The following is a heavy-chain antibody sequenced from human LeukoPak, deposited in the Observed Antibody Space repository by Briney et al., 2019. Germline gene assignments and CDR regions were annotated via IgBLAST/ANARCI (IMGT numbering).Heavy chain of an antibody. V-gene: IGHV1-2*02. Sequence: VASVKVSCEAPGYTFTVYSILWVRQAPGQGLEWMGCIDPDSGGTKYGQKFQVRVTMTRDTSNNTAYMELSRLRSYDTAVYYWAREYYDSSGIKYAFDIWGQGTMVTVSS. CDR2: IDPDSGGT. CDR1: GYTFTVYS. D-gene: IGHD3-22*01. CDR3: AREYYDSSGIKYAFDI. J-gene: IGHJ3*02.